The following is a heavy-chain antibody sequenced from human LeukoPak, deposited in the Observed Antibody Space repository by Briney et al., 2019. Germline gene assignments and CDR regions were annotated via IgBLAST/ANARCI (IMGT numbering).Heavy chain of an antibody. CDR3: DYYFDY. Sequence: PGGSLRLSCAASAFTFISYAMHWVSQAPGKGLEWVAVISYDGSNKYYADSVKGRFTISRDNSKNTLSLQMNSLRAEVIVDRLPDYYFDYWGQGTLVTVSS. V-gene: IGHV3-30-3*01. CDR1: AFTFISYA. CDR2: ISYDGSNK. D-gene: IGHD3-16*02. J-gene: IGHJ4*02.